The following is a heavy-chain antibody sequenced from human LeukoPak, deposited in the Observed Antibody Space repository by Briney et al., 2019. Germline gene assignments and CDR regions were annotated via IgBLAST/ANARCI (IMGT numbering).Heavy chain of an antibody. CDR3: ARDVGTEMATIMNWFDP. V-gene: IGHV3-48*03. CDR1: GFTSSSYE. J-gene: IGHJ5*02. D-gene: IGHD5-24*01. Sequence: GGSLRLSCVASGFTSSSYEMNWVRQAPGKGLEWVSYISSSGSTIYYADSVKGRFTISRDNAKNSLYLQMNSLRAEDTAVYYCARDVGTEMATIMNWFDPWGQGTLVTVSS. CDR2: ISSSGSTI.